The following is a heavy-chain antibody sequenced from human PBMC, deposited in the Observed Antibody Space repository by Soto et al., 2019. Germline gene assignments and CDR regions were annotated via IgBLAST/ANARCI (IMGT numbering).Heavy chain of an antibody. CDR3: ARMVYSYGYHWFDP. CDR2: INAGNGNT. D-gene: IGHD5-18*01. V-gene: IGHV1-3*01. CDR1: GYTFTRYG. J-gene: IGHJ5*02. Sequence: GASVKVSCKASGYTFTRYGIGWARQAPGQGLEWMGWINAGNGNTKYSQKFQGRVTITRDTSASTAYMELSSLRSEDTAVYYCARMVYSYGYHWFDPWGQGTLVTVSS.